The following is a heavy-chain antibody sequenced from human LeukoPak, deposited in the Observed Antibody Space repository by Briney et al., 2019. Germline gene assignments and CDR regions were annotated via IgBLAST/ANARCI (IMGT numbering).Heavy chain of an antibody. D-gene: IGHD3-16*01. CDR1: GSTFSSYG. Sequence: GGSLRLSCAASGSTFSSYGMHWVRQAPGKGLEWVAVILNDGSQEKYADSVKGRFTISRDNSKNTLFLQMNSLRAEDTAVYYCARDDALGDNALDIWGQGTMVTVSS. J-gene: IGHJ3*02. V-gene: IGHV3-33*01. CDR2: ILNDGSQE. CDR3: ARDDALGDNALDI.